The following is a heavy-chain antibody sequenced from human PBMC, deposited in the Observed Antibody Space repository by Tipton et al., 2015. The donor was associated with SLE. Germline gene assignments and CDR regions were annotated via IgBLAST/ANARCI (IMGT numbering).Heavy chain of an antibody. CDR3: ARSSITARRGSYFDY. CDR2: VFPGGST. Sequence: LRLSCTVSGGSISNNYWDWIRQLPGKGLEWVGYVFPGGSTDYNPSLESRVTMSVDTSKNQFSLRLSSVTAADTAVYYCARSSITARRGSYFDYWGQGTLGTVSS. J-gene: IGHJ4*02. V-gene: IGHV4-59*01. D-gene: IGHD6-6*01. CDR1: GGSISNNY.